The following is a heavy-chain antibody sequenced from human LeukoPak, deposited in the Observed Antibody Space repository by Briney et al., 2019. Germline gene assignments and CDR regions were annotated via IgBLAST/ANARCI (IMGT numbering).Heavy chain of an antibody. CDR3: ARGIVVVPAAIPSHPPTPTDAFDI. CDR1: GGSISSGDYY. V-gene: IGHV4-30-4*01. D-gene: IGHD2-2*02. J-gene: IGHJ3*02. Sequence: PSETLSLTCTVSGGSISSGDYYWSWIRQPPGKGLEWIGYIYYSGSTYYNPSLKSRVTISVDTSKNQFPLKLSSVTAADTAVYYCARGIVVVPAAIPSHPPTPTDAFDIWGQGTMVTVSS. CDR2: IYYSGST.